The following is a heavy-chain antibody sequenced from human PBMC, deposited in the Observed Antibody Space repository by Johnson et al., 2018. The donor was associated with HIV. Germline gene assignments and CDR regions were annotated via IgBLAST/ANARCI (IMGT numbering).Heavy chain of an antibody. CDR3: SKDIRIQLWLGGAFDI. D-gene: IGHD5-18*01. CDR2: IWYEGRNK. J-gene: IGHJ3*02. Sequence: QVQLVESGGGVVQPGRSLRLPCAASGFTFSYYGIHWVRQAHGKGLEWVAVIWYEGRNKYYADSVQGRFTISRDNSKNTLYLQMNSLRAEDTAVYYGSKDIRIQLWLGGAFDIWGQGTMVTVSS. CDR1: GFTFSYYG. V-gene: IGHV3-33*06.